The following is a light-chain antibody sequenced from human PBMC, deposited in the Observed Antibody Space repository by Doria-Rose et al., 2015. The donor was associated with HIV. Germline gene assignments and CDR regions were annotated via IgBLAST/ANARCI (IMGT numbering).Light chain of an antibody. V-gene: IGKV3-20*01. CDR3: QQYDTSPNT. CDR1: QSISSSY. J-gene: IGKJ2*01. CDR2: GAS. Sequence: TQSPGTLSLSPGERATLSCRASQSISSSYLAWYQQKPGQAPRLLIYGASSRATGIPDRFSGGGSGTDFTLTINRLESEDFAVCYCQQYDTSPNTFGQGTKLEIK.